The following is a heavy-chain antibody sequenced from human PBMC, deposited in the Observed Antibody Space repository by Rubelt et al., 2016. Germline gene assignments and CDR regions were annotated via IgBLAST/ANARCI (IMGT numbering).Heavy chain of an antibody. CDR1: GYTFTGYY. Sequence: QVQLVQSGAEVKKPGSSVKVSCKASGYTFTGYYMHWVRQAPGQGLEWMGWINPNSGGTNYAQKFQGRVTMTRDTSISTAYMELGRLRSDDTAVYYCASARPYYQLLYRNYGMDVWGQGTTVTVSS. CDR2: INPNSGGT. V-gene: IGHV1-2*02. D-gene: IGHD2-2*02. J-gene: IGHJ6*02. CDR3: ASARPYYQLLYRNYGMDV.